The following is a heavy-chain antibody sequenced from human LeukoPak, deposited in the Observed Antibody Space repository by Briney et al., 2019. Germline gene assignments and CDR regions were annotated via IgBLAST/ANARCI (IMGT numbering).Heavy chain of an antibody. CDR1: GFTFSSYG. D-gene: IGHD1-26*01. CDR3: AKDFRYSGSYGAFDI. Sequence: GGSLRLSCAASGFTFSSYGMHWVRQAPGKGLEWVAVISYDGSNKYYADSVKGRFTISGDNSKNTLYLQMNSLRAEDTAVYYCAKDFRYSGSYGAFDIWGQGTMVTVSS. CDR2: ISYDGSNK. J-gene: IGHJ3*02. V-gene: IGHV3-30*18.